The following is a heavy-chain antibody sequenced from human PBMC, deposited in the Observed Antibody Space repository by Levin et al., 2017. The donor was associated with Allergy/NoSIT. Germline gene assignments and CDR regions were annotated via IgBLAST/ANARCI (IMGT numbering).Heavy chain of an antibody. J-gene: IGHJ5*01. CDR1: GGSITSSRYY. CDR2: IYYSGRT. D-gene: IGHD6-19*01. CDR3: ARTLGYTSGWFDS. V-gene: IGHV4-31*03. Sequence: SETLSLTCSVSGGSITSSRYYWNWIRQHPGKGLEWIGYIYYSGRTYYNPSLKSRVTISIDTSSNQFSLKLQSVTAADTAHYFCARTLGYTSGWFDSWGQGALVTVSS.